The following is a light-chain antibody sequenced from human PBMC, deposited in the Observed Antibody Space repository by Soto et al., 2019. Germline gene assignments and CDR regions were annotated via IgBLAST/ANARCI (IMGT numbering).Light chain of an antibody. V-gene: IGLV2-11*01. J-gene: IGLJ1*01. CDR2: DVY. CDR1: SSDVGGYGY. Sequence: QSALTQPRSVSGSHGQSVTISCTGTSSDVGGYGYVSWYQQHPGKAPTLMIYDVYNRPSGVPDRFSGSKSGNTASLTISGLQAEDEAVYYCCSYAGSSTFYVFGTGTKLTVL. CDR3: CSYAGSSTFYV.